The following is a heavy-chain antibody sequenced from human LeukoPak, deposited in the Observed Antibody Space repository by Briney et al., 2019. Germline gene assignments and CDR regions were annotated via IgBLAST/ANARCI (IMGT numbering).Heavy chain of an antibody. Sequence: GGPLRLSCAAPGFTFTSYWMHWVPQAPGKGPVWVTRLNSDGSSSHSADSMKGRFTSSRDNAKNTLYLQMNSLRAEDTAVYYCARDGTYYDFWSGYYQPLPSYYYYMDVWGKGTTVTVSS. D-gene: IGHD3-3*01. CDR2: LNSDGSSS. CDR1: GFTFTSYW. CDR3: ARDGTYYDFWSGYYQPLPSYYYYMDV. J-gene: IGHJ6*03. V-gene: IGHV3-74*01.